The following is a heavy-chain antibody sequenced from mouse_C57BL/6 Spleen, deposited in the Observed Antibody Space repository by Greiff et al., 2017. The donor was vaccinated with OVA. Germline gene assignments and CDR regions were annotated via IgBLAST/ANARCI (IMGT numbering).Heavy chain of an antibody. D-gene: IGHD1-1*01. V-gene: IGHV1-7*01. CDR1: GYTFTSYW. J-gene: IGHJ3*01. CDR2: INPSSGYT. CDR3: ARSGGSSYWFAY. Sequence: VQLQQSGAELAKPGASVKLSCKASGYTFTSYWMHWVKQRPGQGLEWIGYINPSSGYTKYNQKFKDKATSTADKSSSTAYMQLSSLTYEDSAVYYCARSGGSSYWFAYWGQGTLVTVSA.